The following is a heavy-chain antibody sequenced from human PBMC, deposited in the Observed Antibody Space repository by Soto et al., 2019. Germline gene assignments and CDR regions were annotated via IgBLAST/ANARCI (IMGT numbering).Heavy chain of an antibody. V-gene: IGHV1-18*01. J-gene: IGHJ4*02. CDR3: ALGIGIAAAGYFDY. D-gene: IGHD6-13*01. CDR2: ISAYNGNT. CDR1: GYTFTSYG. Sequence: TSVKVSCKASGYTFTSYGISWVRQAPGQGLEWMGWISAYNGNTNYAQKLQGRVTMTTDTSTSTAYMELRSLRSDDTAVYHCALGIGIAAAGYFDYWGQGTLVTVSS.